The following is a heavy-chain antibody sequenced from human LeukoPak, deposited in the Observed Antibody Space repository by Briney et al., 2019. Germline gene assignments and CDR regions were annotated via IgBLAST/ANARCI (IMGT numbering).Heavy chain of an antibody. CDR2: ISAYNGNT. CDR3: ARDHYDSSGYYYYYYMDV. J-gene: IGHJ6*03. D-gene: IGHD3-22*01. CDR1: GYTFTSYG. Sequence: GASVKVSCKASGYTFTSYGISWVRQAPGQGLEWMGWISAYNGNTNYAQKLQGRVTMTTDTSTSTAYMELRSLRSDDTAVYYCARDHYDSSGYYYYYYMDVWGKGTTVTVSS. V-gene: IGHV1-18*01.